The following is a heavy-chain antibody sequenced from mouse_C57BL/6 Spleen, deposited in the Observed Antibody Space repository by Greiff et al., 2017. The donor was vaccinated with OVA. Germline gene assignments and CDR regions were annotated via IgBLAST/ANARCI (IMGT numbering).Heavy chain of an antibody. V-gene: IGHV1-18*01. CDR1: GYTFTDYN. J-gene: IGHJ1*03. Sequence: VQLQQSGPELVKPGASVKIPCKASGYTFTDYNMHWVKQSHGKSLEWIGDINPNNGGTIYNQKFKGKATLTVDKSSSTAYMELRSLTSEDTAVYYCAGGLDYYGIGGYFDVWGKGTTVTVSA. CDR2: INPNNGGT. D-gene: IGHD1-2*01. CDR3: AGGLDYYGIGGYFDV.